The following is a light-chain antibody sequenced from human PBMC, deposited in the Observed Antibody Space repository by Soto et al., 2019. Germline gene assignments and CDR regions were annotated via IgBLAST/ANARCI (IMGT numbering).Light chain of an antibody. CDR2: AAS. Sequence: VMTQSPATLSVSPGERVTLSCRASQSVNSNLAWYQQKPGQAPRLLIYAASTRATGIPARFSGSGSGTEFTLTIGSLQSEDFAVYYCQQYYNWPPLTFGGGTKVDIK. CDR1: QSVNSN. V-gene: IGKV3-15*01. J-gene: IGKJ4*01. CDR3: QQYYNWPPLT.